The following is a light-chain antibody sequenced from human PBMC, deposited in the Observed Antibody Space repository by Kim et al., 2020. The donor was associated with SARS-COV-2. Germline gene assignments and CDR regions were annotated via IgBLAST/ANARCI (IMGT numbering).Light chain of an antibody. CDR2: GAS. CDR1: QSVSSTY. V-gene: IGKV3-20*01. CDR3: QQYGSSPPYT. J-gene: IGKJ2*01. Sequence: PGERATLSCRASQSVSSTYLAWYQQKPGQAPRLLIYGASSRATGIPDRFSGSGSGTDFTLTISRLEPEDFAVYYCQQYGSSPPYTFGQGTKLEI.